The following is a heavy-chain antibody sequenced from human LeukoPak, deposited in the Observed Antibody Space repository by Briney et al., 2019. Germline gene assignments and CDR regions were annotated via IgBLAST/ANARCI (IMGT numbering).Heavy chain of an antibody. Sequence: SETLSLTCTVSGGSISSGGYYWSWIRQHPAKGLEWIGYIYYSGSTYYNPSLKSRVTISVDTSKNQFSLKLSSVTAADTVVYYCALKGDSGYDLGEFDYWGQGTLVTVSS. V-gene: IGHV4-31*03. CDR2: IYYSGST. CDR1: GGSISSGGYY. CDR3: ALKGDSGYDLGEFDY. J-gene: IGHJ4*02. D-gene: IGHD5-12*01.